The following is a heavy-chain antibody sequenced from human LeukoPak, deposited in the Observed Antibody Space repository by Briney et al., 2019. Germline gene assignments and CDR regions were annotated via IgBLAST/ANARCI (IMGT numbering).Heavy chain of an antibody. V-gene: IGHV3-23*01. Sequence: TSETLSLTCTVSGGSISSYYWSWVRQAPGKGLEWVSAISGSGGSTYYADSVKGRFTISRDNSKNTLYLQMNSLRAEDTAVYYCAKSRREGGNSHYSTDYWGQGTLVTVSS. CDR2: ISGSGGST. CDR1: GGSISSYY. D-gene: IGHD4-4*01. CDR3: AKSRREGGNSHYSTDY. J-gene: IGHJ4*02.